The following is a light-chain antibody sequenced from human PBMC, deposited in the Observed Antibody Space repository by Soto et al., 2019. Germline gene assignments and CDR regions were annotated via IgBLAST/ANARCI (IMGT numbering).Light chain of an antibody. V-gene: IGLV2-14*01. CDR1: RSDVGGYNY. CDR2: EVS. CDR3: SSYTNSNTPVV. Sequence: QSALTQPASVSGSPGQSITISCTGTRSDVGGYNYVSWYQQHPGKAPKLMIYEVSNRPSGVSNRFSGSKSGNTASLTISGLQAEDEADYYCSSYTNSNTPVVFGGGTKLTV. J-gene: IGLJ2*01.